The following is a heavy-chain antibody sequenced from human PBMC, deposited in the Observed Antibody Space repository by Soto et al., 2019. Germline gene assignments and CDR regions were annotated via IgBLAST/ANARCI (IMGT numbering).Heavy chain of an antibody. J-gene: IGHJ4*02. CDR1: GFTFSSYG. Sequence: PGGSLRLSCAASGFTFSSYGMHWVRQAPGKGLEWVAVISYDGSNKYYADSVKGRFTISRDNSKNTLYLQMNSLRAEDTAVYYCAKDAAPYNPGGYFDYWGQGTLVTVSS. CDR3: AKDAAPYNPGGYFDY. CDR2: ISYDGSNK. V-gene: IGHV3-30*18. D-gene: IGHD1-1*01.